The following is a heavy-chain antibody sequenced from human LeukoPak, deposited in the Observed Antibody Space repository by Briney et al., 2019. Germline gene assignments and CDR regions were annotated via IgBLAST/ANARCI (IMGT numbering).Heavy chain of an antibody. Sequence: GESLKISCAASGFTFSSYGMHWVRQAPGKGLEWVAFIRYDGSNKYYADSVKGRFTISRDNSKNTLYLQMNSLRAEDTAVYYCAKDRRASYTAMVMDYWGQGTLVTVSS. V-gene: IGHV3-30*02. CDR3: AKDRRASYTAMVMDY. CDR2: IRYDGSNK. CDR1: GFTFSSYG. J-gene: IGHJ4*02. D-gene: IGHD5-18*01.